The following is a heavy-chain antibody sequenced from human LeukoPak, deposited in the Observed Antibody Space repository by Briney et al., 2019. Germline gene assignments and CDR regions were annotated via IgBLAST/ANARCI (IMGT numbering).Heavy chain of an antibody. CDR3: ARDLGMAGIAPVDY. J-gene: IGHJ4*02. Sequence: SETLSLTCTVSGYSISSGYYWGWIRQSPEKGLEWIGSIYHSGATYYNPSLKSRVTISVDTSKNQFSLKVTSVTAADTAVYYCARDLGMAGIAPVDYWGQGTLVTVSS. CDR2: IYHSGAT. CDR1: GYSISSGYY. V-gene: IGHV4-38-2*02. D-gene: IGHD6-19*01.